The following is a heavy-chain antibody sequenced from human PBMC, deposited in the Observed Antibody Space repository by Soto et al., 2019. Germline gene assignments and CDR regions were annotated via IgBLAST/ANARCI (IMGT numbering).Heavy chain of an antibody. J-gene: IGHJ4*02. D-gene: IGHD2-15*01. V-gene: IGHV3-73*01. CDR3: TRVSETPFDY. Sequence: QSWGSLRLSCAVSGFAFIDSAIHLFRQAAGKGLEWVGRIRNKANNYATGYAASVKGRFTISRDESKNTAYLQMNSLKTEDTAVYYCTRVSETPFDYWGQGTLVTVSS. CDR1: GFAFIDSA. CDR2: IRNKANNYAT.